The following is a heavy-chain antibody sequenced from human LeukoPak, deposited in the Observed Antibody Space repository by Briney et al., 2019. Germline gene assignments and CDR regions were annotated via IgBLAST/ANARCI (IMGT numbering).Heavy chain of an antibody. V-gene: IGHV6-1*01. J-gene: IGHJ4*02. CDR1: GDRVASNSAA. Sequence: QTLSLTCAISGDRVASNSAAWNWLRQSPSRGLEWLGRTYYRSKWYSDYAASVKSRITIHPHTSKNQFYLQLNSVTPEDTAVFLCARDLWFGELLSNNFDDWGQGTLVTVSS. CDR3: ARDLWFGELLSNNFDD. CDR2: TYYRSKWYS. D-gene: IGHD3-10*01.